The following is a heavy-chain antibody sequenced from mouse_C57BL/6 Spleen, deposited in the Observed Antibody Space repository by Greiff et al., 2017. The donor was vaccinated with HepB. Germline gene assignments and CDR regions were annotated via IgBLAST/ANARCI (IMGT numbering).Heavy chain of an antibody. Sequence: VQLQQSGPELVKPGASVKLSCKASGYTFTSYDINWVKQRPGQGLEWIGWIYPRDGSTKYNEKFKGKATLTVDTSSSTAYMELHSLTSEDSAVYFCATITTVGGYYAMDYWGQGTSVTVSS. V-gene: IGHV1-85*01. CDR1: GYTFTSYD. D-gene: IGHD1-1*01. CDR3: ATITTVGGYYAMDY. J-gene: IGHJ4*01. CDR2: IYPRDGST.